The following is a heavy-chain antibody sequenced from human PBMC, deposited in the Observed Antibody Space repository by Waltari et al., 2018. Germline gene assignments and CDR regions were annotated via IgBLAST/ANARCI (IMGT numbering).Heavy chain of an antibody. D-gene: IGHD3-3*02. CDR2: IRYDGSKK. Sequence: QVHLVESGGGVVLPGGSLRLSCAASGFICSRSDMHWVRQAPGKGLEWVTLIRYDGSKKFYADSVKGRFTVSRDNSYNWLFLQMNSLTSLDTAIYYCATEVSISSPTFWGRGTGVTVSS. CDR3: ATEVSISSPTF. CDR1: GFICSRSD. J-gene: IGHJ4*02. V-gene: IGHV3-30*02.